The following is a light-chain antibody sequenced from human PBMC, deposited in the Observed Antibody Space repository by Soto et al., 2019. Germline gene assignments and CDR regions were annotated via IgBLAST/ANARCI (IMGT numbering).Light chain of an antibody. CDR2: NAS. J-gene: IGKJ3*01. V-gene: IGKV1-12*01. Sequence: DIQMTQSPSSVSASVGDRVTITCRASQGISTWLAWYQQKPGKATKLLVYNASSLQSGDPPRFSGSGYGTDFTLTITSLQPEDFATYYCQQANSIPFTFGPGTIVDI. CDR1: QGISTW. CDR3: QQANSIPFT.